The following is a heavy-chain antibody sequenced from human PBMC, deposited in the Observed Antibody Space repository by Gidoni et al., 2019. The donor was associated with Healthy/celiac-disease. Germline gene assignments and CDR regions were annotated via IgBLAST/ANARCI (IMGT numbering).Heavy chain of an antibody. CDR1: GFPFSSYG. D-gene: IGHD3-22*01. CDR2: IWYDGSNK. CDR3: ARGLVISGPGAFDI. J-gene: IGHJ3*02. Sequence: QVQLVESGGGVVQPGRSLRLSCAASGFPFSSYGMHWVRPAPGKGLEWVAVIWYDGSNKYYADSVKGRFTISRDNSKNTLYLQMNSLRAEDTAVYYCARGLVISGPGAFDIWGQGTMVTVSS. V-gene: IGHV3-33*01.